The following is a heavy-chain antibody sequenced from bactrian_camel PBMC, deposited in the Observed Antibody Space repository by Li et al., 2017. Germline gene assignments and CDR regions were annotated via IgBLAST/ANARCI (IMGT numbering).Heavy chain of an antibody. CDR2: VTTFGRPV. V-gene: IGHV3S1*01. D-gene: IGHD5*01. J-gene: IGHJ4*01. Sequence: VQLVESGGGLVEPGDSLRLTCKASGFTFQSHYMYWLRQAPGKELEGIAGVTTFGRPVDYADFVKGRFTISRDNAKNTLYLQLNSLQTEDTAMYYCRIGQNTDIAIGKRGQGTQVTVS. CDR1: GFTFQSHY.